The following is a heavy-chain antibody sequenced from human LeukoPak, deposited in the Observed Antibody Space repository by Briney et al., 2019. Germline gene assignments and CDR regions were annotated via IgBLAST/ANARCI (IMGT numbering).Heavy chain of an antibody. Sequence: SETLSLTCAVYGGSFSGYYRSWIRQPPGKGLEWIGEINHSGSTNYNPSLKSRVTISVDTSKNQFSLKLSSVTAADTAVYYCASLYSRRCSGSYRSFDYWGQGTLVTVSS. CDR2: INHSGST. V-gene: IGHV4-34*01. D-gene: IGHD1-26*01. J-gene: IGHJ4*02. CDR3: ASLYSRRCSGSYRSFDY. CDR1: GGSFSGYY.